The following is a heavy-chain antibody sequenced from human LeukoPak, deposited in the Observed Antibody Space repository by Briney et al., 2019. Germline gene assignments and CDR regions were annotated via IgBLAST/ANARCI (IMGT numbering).Heavy chain of an antibody. CDR3: AKDVVAVAGLFDY. V-gene: IGHV3-53*01. CDR2: IYSGGST. Sequence: GGSLRLSCAASGFTVSSNYMSWVRQAPGKGLEWVSVIYSGGSTYYADSVKGRFTISRDNSKNTLYLQMNSLRAEDTAVYYCAKDVVAVAGLFDYWGQGTPVTVSS. D-gene: IGHD6-19*01. J-gene: IGHJ4*02. CDR1: GFTVSSNY.